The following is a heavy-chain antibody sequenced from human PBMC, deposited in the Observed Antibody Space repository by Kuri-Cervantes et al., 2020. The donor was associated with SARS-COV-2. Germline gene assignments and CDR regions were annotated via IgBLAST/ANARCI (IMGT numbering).Heavy chain of an antibody. CDR2: ITPFNGNT. CDR3: ARSGPGAISREDGACDI. Sequence: SVKVSCKASGDSFDYRFLHWVRQAPGQPLEWMGRITPFNGNTNYAQRFQDRVTITRDRSMSTAYMELSSLRSDDTAMYYCARSGPGAISREDGACDIWGQGTMVTVSS. CDR1: GDSFDYRF. D-gene: IGHD5-24*01. J-gene: IGHJ3*02. V-gene: IGHV1-45*01.